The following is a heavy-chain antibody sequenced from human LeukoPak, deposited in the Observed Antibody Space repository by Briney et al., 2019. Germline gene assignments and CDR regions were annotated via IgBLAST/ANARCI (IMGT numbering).Heavy chain of an antibody. V-gene: IGHV4-34*01. D-gene: IGHD6-13*01. J-gene: IGHJ5*02. CDR3: ARRSWYIYWFDP. CDR2: INHSGST. CDR1: GGSFSGYY. Sequence: PSETLSLTCAAYGGSFSGYYWSWIRQPPGKGLEWIGEINHSGSTNYNPSLKSRVTISVDTSKNQFSLKLSSVTAADTAVYYCARRSWYIYWFDPWGQGTLVTVSS.